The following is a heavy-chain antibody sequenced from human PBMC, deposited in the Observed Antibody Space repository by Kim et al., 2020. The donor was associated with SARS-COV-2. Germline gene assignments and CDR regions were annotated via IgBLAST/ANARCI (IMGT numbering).Heavy chain of an antibody. CDR2: IYYSGST. Sequence: SETLSLTCTVSGGSISSYDWSWIRQPPGKGLEWIGYIYYSGSTNYNPSLKSRVTISVDTSKNQFSLKLSSVTAADTAVYYCARVRSSWYGVDYWGQGTLVTVSS. CDR3: ARVRSSWYGVDY. V-gene: IGHV4-59*13. CDR1: GGSISSYD. D-gene: IGHD6-13*01. J-gene: IGHJ4*02.